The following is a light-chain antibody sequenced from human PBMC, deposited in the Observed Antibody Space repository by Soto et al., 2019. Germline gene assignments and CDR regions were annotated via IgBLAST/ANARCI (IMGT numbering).Light chain of an antibody. V-gene: IGKV3-20*01. CDR3: QQYYTTPTWT. Sequence: EIVLTQSPGTLSLSPGERATLSCRASQSVSNNYLAWYQQKPGQAPRLLISGASTRAAGISDRFSGSGSGTDFTLTINRLQAEDVAVYYCQQYYTTPTWTFGQGTKVDIK. CDR1: QSVSNNY. J-gene: IGKJ1*01. CDR2: GAS.